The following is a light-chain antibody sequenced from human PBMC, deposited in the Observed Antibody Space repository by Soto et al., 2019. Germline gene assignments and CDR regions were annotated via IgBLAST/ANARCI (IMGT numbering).Light chain of an antibody. J-gene: IGLJ1*01. CDR3: NSYTSKSTGV. CDR2: EVS. V-gene: IGLV2-14*01. Sequence: QSALTQPASVSGSPGQSITISCTGTSSDVGGYNHVSWYQQHPGKAPKLIIYEVSNRPSGVSNRFSGSKSGNTASLTISGLQAEDEADYYCNSYTSKSTGVFGTGTKVTVL. CDR1: SSDVGGYNH.